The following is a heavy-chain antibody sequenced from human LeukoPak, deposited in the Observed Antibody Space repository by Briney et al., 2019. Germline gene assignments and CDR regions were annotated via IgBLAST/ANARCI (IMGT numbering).Heavy chain of an antibody. CDR1: GFTFDDYA. CDR2: ISWNSGSI. CDR3: ASLYSGSYSSDH. Sequence: GGSLRLSCAASGFTFDDYAMHWVRQAPGKGLEWVSGISWNSGSIGYADSVKGRFTISRDNAKNSLYLQMNSLRTEDTALYYCASLYSGSYSSDHWVQGTLVTVSS. V-gene: IGHV3-9*01. D-gene: IGHD1-26*01. J-gene: IGHJ4*02.